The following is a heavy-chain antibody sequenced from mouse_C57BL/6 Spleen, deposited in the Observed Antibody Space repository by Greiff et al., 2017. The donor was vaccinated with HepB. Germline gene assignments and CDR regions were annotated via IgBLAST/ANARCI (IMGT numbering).Heavy chain of an antibody. J-gene: IGHJ2*01. CDR1: GYSITSGYY. CDR2: ISYDGSN. Sequence: VQLKESGPGLVKPSQSLSLTCSVTGYSITSGYYWNWIRQFPGNKLEWMGYISYDGSNNYNPSLKNRISITRDTSKNQFFLKLNSVTTEDTATYYCAREGDGYSFDYWGQGTTLTVSS. CDR3: AREGDGYSFDY. V-gene: IGHV3-6*01. D-gene: IGHD2-3*01.